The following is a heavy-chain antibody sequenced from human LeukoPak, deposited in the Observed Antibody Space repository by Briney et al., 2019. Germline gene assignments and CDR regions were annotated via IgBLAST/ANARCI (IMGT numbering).Heavy chain of an antibody. CDR1: GGSISTYY. J-gene: IGHJ5*02. CDR3: ARTATYIVVVPAAMGRYNWFDP. Sequence: PSETLSLTCTVSGGSISTYYWSWIRQPPGKGLEWIGYIFYSGSTNYNPSLKSRVTISVDTSKNQFSLKLSSVTAADTAVYYCARTATYIVVVPAAMGRYNWFDPWGQGTLVTVSS. D-gene: IGHD2-2*01. CDR2: IFYSGST. V-gene: IGHV4-59*08.